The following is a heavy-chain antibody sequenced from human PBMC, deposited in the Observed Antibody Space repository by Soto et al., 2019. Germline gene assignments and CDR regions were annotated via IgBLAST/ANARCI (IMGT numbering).Heavy chain of an antibody. CDR2: IYSSGST. J-gene: IGHJ4*02. CDR1: GDSISGYY. V-gene: IGHV4-59*01. D-gene: IGHD1-26*01. CDR3: ARARYYGAKNDF. Sequence: QVRLQESGPGLVKPSETLSLTCTVSGDSISGYYWCWIRQPPGKRPEWLGCIYSSGSTKYNPSLRSRVTLSIDTPRSQFSLRLNSVTAADTAVYYCARARYYGAKNDFWGQGTRVTVSS.